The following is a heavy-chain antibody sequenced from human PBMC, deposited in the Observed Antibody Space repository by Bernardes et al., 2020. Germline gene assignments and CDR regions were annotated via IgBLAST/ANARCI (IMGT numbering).Heavy chain of an antibody. D-gene: IGHD4-17*01. J-gene: IGHJ4*02. CDR1: GYTFTSYG. CDR3: ARGTERGDYTLGTFDY. V-gene: IGHV1-18*01. Sequence: ASVKVSCKASGYTFTSYGISWVRQAPGQGLEWMGWISAYNGNTNYAQKLQGRVTMTTDTSTSTAYMELRSLRSDDTAVYYCARGTERGDYTLGTFDYWGQGTLVTVSA. CDR2: ISAYNGNT.